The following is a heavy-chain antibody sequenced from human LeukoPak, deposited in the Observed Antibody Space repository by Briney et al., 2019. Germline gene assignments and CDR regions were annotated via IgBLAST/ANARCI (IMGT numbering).Heavy chain of an antibody. Sequence: VASVKVSCKASGYTFTGYYMHWVRQAPGQGLEWMGWINPNSGGTNYAQKFQGRVTMTRDTSISTAYMELSRLRSDDTAVYYCARGSPDYYDSSGYYSGYWGQGTLVTVSS. J-gene: IGHJ4*02. CDR2: INPNSGGT. V-gene: IGHV1-2*02. CDR3: ARGSPDYYDSSGYYSGY. CDR1: GYTFTGYY. D-gene: IGHD3-22*01.